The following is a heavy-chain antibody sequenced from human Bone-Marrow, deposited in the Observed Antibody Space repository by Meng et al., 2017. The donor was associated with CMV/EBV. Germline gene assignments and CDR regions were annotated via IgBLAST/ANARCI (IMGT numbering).Heavy chain of an antibody. Sequence: GESLKISCAASGFTFSDYYMSWIRQAPGKGLEWVSYISSSGSTIYYADSVKGRFTISRDNAKNSLYLQMNSLRAEDTAVYYCARKNYDFWSGYYIGLDYWGQGTLVTVYS. D-gene: IGHD3-3*01. J-gene: IGHJ4*02. CDR2: ISSSGSTI. CDR1: GFTFSDYY. V-gene: IGHV3-11*01. CDR3: ARKNYDFWSGYYIGLDY.